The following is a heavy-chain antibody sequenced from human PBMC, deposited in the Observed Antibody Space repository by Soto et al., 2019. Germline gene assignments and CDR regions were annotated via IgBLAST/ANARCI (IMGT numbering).Heavy chain of an antibody. Sequence: SETLSLTCSVSGGSIGHYYWNWIRQSPGKGLEWIGNVYYSGTTYNPSLRRRVTISVDTSKSQFSLNLTSVTAADTAVYYCARQSSGDFDFWGKGVLVTVSS. CDR2: VYYSGT. CDR1: GGSIGHYY. D-gene: IGHD4-17*01. CDR3: ARQSSGDFDF. J-gene: IGHJ4*02. V-gene: IGHV4-59*08.